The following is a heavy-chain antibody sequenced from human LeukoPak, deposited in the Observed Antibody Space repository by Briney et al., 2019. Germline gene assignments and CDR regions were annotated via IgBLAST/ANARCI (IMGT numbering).Heavy chain of an antibody. D-gene: IGHD3-16*01. V-gene: IGHV3-23*01. CDR2: ISGSGDRT. CDR1: GFIFGHYA. Sequence: GGSLRLSCSASGFIFGHYAVNWVRQSPGKGLEWVSGISGSGDRTYYADSVKGRFTVSRDNSKNTLYLQMNSLTAADTAVYFCAKALGDWPTTLDYWGRGTLVTVSS. J-gene: IGHJ4*02. CDR3: AKALGDWPTTLDY.